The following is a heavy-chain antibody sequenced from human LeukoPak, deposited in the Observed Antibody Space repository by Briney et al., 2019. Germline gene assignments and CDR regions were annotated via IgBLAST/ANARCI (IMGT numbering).Heavy chain of an antibody. Sequence: ASVKVSCKASGYTFTSYAMQWVRQAPGQRLEWMGWINAGNGNTKYSQKFQGRVTITRDTSASTAYMELSSLRSEDTAVYYCARELEGVGATPGYYYGMDVWGQGTTVTVSS. CDR2: INAGNGNT. CDR3: ARELEGVGATPGYYYGMDV. J-gene: IGHJ6*02. CDR1: GYTFTSYA. D-gene: IGHD1-26*01. V-gene: IGHV1-3*01.